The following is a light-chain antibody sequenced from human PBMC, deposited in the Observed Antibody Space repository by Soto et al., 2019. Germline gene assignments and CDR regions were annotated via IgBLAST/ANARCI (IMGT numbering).Light chain of an antibody. Sequence: DIQMTQSPSTLSASVGDRVTITCRASQSISTWLAWYQQKPGKAPKLLIYKASNLQSGVPSRFSGSGSGTDFSLTTSSVQPDDVATYFCQHSHNFPLTFGGGTKVEIK. J-gene: IGKJ4*01. CDR3: QHSHNFPLT. V-gene: IGKV1-5*03. CDR1: QSISTW. CDR2: KAS.